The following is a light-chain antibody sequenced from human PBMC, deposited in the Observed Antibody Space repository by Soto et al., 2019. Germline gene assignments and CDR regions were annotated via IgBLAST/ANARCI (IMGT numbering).Light chain of an antibody. CDR1: QSVNTKY. V-gene: IGKV3-20*01. CDR2: GVS. Sequence: DIVLTQSPGTLSLSPGDRATLSCRASQSVNTKYLAWHQQKPGQAPRLLISGVSRRATGIPDRFSGSGSCANFSLSWGRVEPKDFAVYYCQQFGTSSRVTVGPGTKGDIK. J-gene: IGKJ3*01. CDR3: QQFGTSSRVT.